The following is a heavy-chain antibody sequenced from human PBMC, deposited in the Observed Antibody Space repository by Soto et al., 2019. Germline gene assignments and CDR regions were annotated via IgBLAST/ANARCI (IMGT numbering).Heavy chain of an antibody. J-gene: IGHJ6*02. CDR3: ARDPYSYIVATIGDYYYGMDV. V-gene: IGHV3-48*01. D-gene: IGHD5-12*01. CDR2: ISSSSSTI. Sequence: PGGSLRLSCASSGFTFSSYSMNLVRQAPGKGLEWVSYISSSSSTIYYADSVKGRFTISRDNAKNSLYLQMNSLRSEDTAVYYCARDPYSYIVATIGDYYYGMDVWGQGTTVTVSS. CDR1: GFTFSSYS.